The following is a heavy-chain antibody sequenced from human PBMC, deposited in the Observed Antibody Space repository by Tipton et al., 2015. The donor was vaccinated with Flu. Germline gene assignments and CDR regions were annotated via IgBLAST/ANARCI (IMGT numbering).Heavy chain of an antibody. CDR3: ARDRSPSASMDYFYYSGMDV. Sequence: SLRLSCAASGFTSNDYTMHWVRQAPGQGLEWVSSINWVSSTMDYAVSVRGRFTISRDNAKNSLYLQMNSLTPEDTALYYCARDRSPSASMDYFYYSGMDVWGQGTAVTVSS. J-gene: IGHJ6*02. D-gene: IGHD2-2*01. V-gene: IGHV3-9*02. CDR1: GFTSNDYT. CDR2: INWVSSTM.